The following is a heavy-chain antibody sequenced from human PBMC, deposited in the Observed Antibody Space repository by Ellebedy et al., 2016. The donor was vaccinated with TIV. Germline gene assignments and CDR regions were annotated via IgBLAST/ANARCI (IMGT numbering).Heavy chain of an antibody. CDR2: IIPILGIA. J-gene: IGHJ2*01. D-gene: IGHD3-22*01. CDR1: GGTFSSNA. Sequence: AASVKVSCKASGGTFSSNAISWVRQAPGQGLEWMGRIIPILGIANYAQKFQGRVTITADKSTSTAYLELSSLRSEDTAVDYCARELEEKESSGYYCPCYWYVDLWGRGTLVTVSS. CDR3: ARELEEKESSGYYCPCYWYVDL. V-gene: IGHV1-69*04.